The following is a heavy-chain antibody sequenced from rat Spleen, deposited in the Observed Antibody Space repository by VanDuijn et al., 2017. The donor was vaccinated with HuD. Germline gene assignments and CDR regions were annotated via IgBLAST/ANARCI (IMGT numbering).Heavy chain of an antibody. D-gene: IGHD1-12*02. CDR1: GFTFSNYD. CDR2: INPGGYNT. Sequence: EVQLVESGGGLVQPGRSLKLSCEVSGFTFSNYDMAWIRQAPTKGLEWVASINPGGYNTYYRDSVKGRFTVSRDNSKSTLYLQVDILRSEDTATYYCVTHFDGSYPFVYWAQGTLVTVSS. V-gene: IGHV5-25*01. CDR3: VTHFDGSYPFVY. J-gene: IGHJ3*01.